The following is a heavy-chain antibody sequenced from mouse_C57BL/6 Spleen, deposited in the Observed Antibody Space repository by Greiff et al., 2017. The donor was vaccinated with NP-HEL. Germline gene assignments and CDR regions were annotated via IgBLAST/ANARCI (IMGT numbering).Heavy chain of an antibody. CDR1: GFTFSDYG. D-gene: IGHD2-5*01. Sequence: LVESGGGLVKPGGSLKLSCAASGFTFSDYGMHWVRQAPEKGLEWVAYISSGSSTIYYADTVKGRFTISRDNAKNTLFLQMTSLRSEDTAMYYCASPLYYSNYVNAYWGQGTLVTVSA. V-gene: IGHV5-17*01. CDR3: ASPLYYSNYVNAY. CDR2: ISSGSSTI. J-gene: IGHJ3*01.